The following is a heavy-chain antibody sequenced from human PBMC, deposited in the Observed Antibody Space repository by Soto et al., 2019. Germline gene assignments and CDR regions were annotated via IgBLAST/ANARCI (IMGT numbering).Heavy chain of an antibody. V-gene: IGHV2-5*08. D-gene: IGHD2-15*01. CDR3: AVRRWSNFDY. J-gene: IGHJ4*02. Sequence: TLSLTCAVSGGSISSGGYSWSWIRQPPGKGLEWLAVIYWDDDKRYSPSLKSRLTITKDTSKNQVVLTMTNMDPVDTATYYCAVRRWSNFDYWAQGTLVPVSS. CDR1: GGSISSGGYS. CDR2: IYWDDDK.